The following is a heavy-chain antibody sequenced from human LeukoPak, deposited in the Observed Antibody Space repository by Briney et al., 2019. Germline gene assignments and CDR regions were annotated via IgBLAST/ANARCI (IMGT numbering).Heavy chain of an antibody. D-gene: IGHD3-22*01. Sequence: SETLSLTCTVSGGSISSYYWSWIRQPPGKGLEWIGYIYYSGSTNYNPSLKGRVTISVDTSKNQFSLKLSSVTAADTAVYYCARGGPFYNSSGYLSFWGQGTLVTVSS. CDR1: GGSISSYY. J-gene: IGHJ4*02. CDR3: ARGGPFYNSSGYLSF. V-gene: IGHV4-59*01. CDR2: IYYSGST.